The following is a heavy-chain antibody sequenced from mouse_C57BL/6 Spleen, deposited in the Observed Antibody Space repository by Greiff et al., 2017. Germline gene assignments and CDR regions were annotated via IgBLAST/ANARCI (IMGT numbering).Heavy chain of an antibody. CDR1: GYTFTEYT. CDR2: FYPGSGSI. CDR3: AGHEGSITTVVAEAMDY. J-gene: IGHJ4*01. D-gene: IGHD1-1*01. V-gene: IGHV1-62-2*01. Sequence: VHVKQSGAELVKPGASVKLSCKASGYTFTEYTIHWVKQRSGQGLEWIGWFYPGSGSIKYNEKFKDKATLTADKSSSTVYMELSRLTSEDSAVXYCAGHEGSITTVVAEAMDYWGQGTSVTVSS.